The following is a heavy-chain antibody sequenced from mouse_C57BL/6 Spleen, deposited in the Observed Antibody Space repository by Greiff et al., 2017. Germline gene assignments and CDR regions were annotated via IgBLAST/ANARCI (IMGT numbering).Heavy chain of an antibody. V-gene: IGHV1-55*01. Sequence: QVHVKQPGAELVKPGASVKMSCKASGYTFTSYWITWVKQRPGQGLEWIGDIYPGSGSTNYNEKFKSKATLTVDTSSSTAYMQLSSLTSEDSAVYYCARSDYSNYDYWGQGTTLTVSS. J-gene: IGHJ2*01. CDR1: GYTFTSYW. CDR3: ARSDYSNYDY. CDR2: IYPGSGST. D-gene: IGHD2-5*01.